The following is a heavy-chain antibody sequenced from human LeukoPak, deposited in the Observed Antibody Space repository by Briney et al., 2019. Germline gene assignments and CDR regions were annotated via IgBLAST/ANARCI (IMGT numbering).Heavy chain of an antibody. Sequence: SVKVSCTASGGTFNSYAISWVRQAPGQGLEWMGGIMPLFGTANYAQEFQGRVTFTTDESASTAYMEVSSLRSEDTAVYYCASGSLGDGYGVGDYYQYMDVWGKGTTVIVSS. CDR1: GGTFNSYA. CDR2: IMPLFGTA. J-gene: IGHJ6*03. V-gene: IGHV1-69*05. D-gene: IGHD5-24*01. CDR3: ASGSLGDGYGVGDYYQYMDV.